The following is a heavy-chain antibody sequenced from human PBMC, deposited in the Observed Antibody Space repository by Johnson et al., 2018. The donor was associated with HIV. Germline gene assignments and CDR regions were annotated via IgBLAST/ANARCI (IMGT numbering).Heavy chain of an antibody. CDR1: GFTFSSYA. V-gene: IGHV3-30*04. Sequence: VQLVESGGGVVQPGRSLRLSCAASGFTFSSYAMHWVRQAPGKGLEWVAVISYDGSNKYYADSVKGRFTISRDNSKNTLYLQMNSLRAEDTAVYFCARDSLDGEYAFDIWGQGTMLTVSS. J-gene: IGHJ3*02. CDR2: ISYDGSNK. CDR3: ARDSLDGEYAFDI. D-gene: IGHD2-21*01.